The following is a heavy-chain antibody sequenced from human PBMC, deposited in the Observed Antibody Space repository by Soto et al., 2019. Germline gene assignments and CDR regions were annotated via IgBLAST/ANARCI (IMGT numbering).Heavy chain of an antibody. CDR3: ARAPGESGQGLMVYATQLCWYFDL. D-gene: IGHD2-8*01. CDR2: ISSSGSTI. J-gene: IGHJ2*01. CDR1: GFTFSDYY. V-gene: IGHV3-11*01. Sequence: QVQLVESGGGLVKPGGSLRLSCAASGFTFSDYYMRWIRQAPGKGLEWVSYISSSGSTIYYADSVKGRFTISRDNAKNSLWLHMNRLRDEETAVYYCARAPGESGQGLMVYATQLCWYFDLWGRGTLVTVSS.